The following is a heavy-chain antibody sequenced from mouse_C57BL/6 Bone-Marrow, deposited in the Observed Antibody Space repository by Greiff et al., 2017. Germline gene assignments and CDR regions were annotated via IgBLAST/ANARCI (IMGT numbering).Heavy chain of an antibody. Sequence: VKLMESGAELVKPGASVKISCKASGYAFSSYWMNWVKQRPGKGLEWIGQIFPGDGDTNYNGKFKGNATMTEDKSSSTAYMQLSSLTSEDSAVYFCARGAYWGQGTLVTVSA. CDR1: GYAFSSYW. CDR2: IFPGDGDT. V-gene: IGHV1-80*01. CDR3: ARGAY. J-gene: IGHJ3*01.